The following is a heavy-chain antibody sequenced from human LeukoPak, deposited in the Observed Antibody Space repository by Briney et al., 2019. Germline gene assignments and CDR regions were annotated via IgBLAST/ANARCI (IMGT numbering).Heavy chain of an antibody. D-gene: IGHD2-21*01. CDR2: IYPGGST. V-gene: IGHV3-66*02. J-gene: IGHJ6*02. CDR1: TFTVIDHY. Sequence: PGGSLRLSCAASTFTVIDHYMTWVRQAPGRGLEWVAAIYPGGSTYYADSVKGRFTISRDKSKNTLYLQMNTLGAEETAVYYCARGAGVSHYYCYAMDIWGQGTTVTVSS. CDR3: ARGAGVSHYYCYAMDI.